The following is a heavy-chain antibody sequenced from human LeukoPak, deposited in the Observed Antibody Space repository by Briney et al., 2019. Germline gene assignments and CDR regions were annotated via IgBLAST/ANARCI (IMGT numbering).Heavy chain of an antibody. D-gene: IGHD3-10*01. V-gene: IGHV4-4*07. J-gene: IGHJ6*03. CDR2: IYTSGRT. Sequence: SETLSLTCTVSGGSISSYYWSWIRQPAGKGLEWIGRIYTSGRTNYNPSLKSRVTISVDTSKNQFSLKLSSVTAADTAVYYCARGRRPSAGSYLSFYYYYYMDVWGKGTTVTVSS. CDR3: ARGRRPSAGSYLSFYYYYYMDV. CDR1: GGSISSYY.